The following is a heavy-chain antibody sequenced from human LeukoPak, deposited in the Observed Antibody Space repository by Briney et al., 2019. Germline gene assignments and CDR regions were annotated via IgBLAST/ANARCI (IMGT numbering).Heavy chain of an antibody. CDR3: ARDQSSSWYSYYGVGV. V-gene: IGHV4-59*01. Sequence: PSETLSLTCTVSGGSISSFYWSWIRQPPGKGLEWLGYIYYSGSTNYNPSLKSRVTISVDTSKNQFSLKLGSVTAADTAMYYCARDQSSSWYSYYGVGVWGQGTTVTVSS. J-gene: IGHJ6*02. CDR1: GGSISSFY. D-gene: IGHD6-13*01. CDR2: IYYSGST.